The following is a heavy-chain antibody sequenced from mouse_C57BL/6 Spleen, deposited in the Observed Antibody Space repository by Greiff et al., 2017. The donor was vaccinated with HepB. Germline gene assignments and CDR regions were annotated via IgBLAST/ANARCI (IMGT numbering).Heavy chain of an antibody. V-gene: IGHV5-6*02. D-gene: IGHD1-1*01. CDR3: SRPGYYDDWFAY. Sequence: DVKLVESGGDLVKPGGSLKLSCAASGFTFSSYGMSWVRQTPDKRLEWVATISSGGSYTYYPDSVKGRFTISRDNAKNTLYLQRSSLKSEDTAMYYCSRPGYYDDWFAYWGQGTLVTVSA. CDR1: GFTFSSYG. J-gene: IGHJ3*01. CDR2: ISSGGSYT.